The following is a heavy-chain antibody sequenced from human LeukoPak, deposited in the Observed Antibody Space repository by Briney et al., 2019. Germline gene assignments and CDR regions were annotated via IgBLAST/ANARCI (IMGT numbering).Heavy chain of an antibody. D-gene: IGHD4-17*01. V-gene: IGHV3-48*04. Sequence: GGSLRLSCAASGFTFSSYSMNWVRQAPGKGLEWVSYISSSSSTIYYADSVKGRFTISRDNAKNSLYLQLNSLRAEDTAVYYCARDCLDYGCVGAFDIWGQGTMVTVSS. J-gene: IGHJ3*02. CDR1: GFTFSSYS. CDR2: ISSSSSTI. CDR3: ARDCLDYGCVGAFDI.